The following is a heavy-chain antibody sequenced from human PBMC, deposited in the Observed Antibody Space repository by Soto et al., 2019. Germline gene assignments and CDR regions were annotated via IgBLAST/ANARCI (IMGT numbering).Heavy chain of an antibody. CDR2: IYHCGGP. J-gene: IGHJ4*02. V-gene: IGHV4-4*02. Sequence: QVQLQESGPGLVKRSETLSLTCADSGGSISSTNWWSWVRQPPGKGVECVGEIYHCGGPNYNPSLKSRVTKSVNKSNNQFSLKLSFVTVAETVVYYCAILPEDLYCCGGSCYGYWGQGTLVTVSS. CDR1: GGSISSTNW. D-gene: IGHD2-15*01. CDR3: AILPEDLYCCGGSCYGY.